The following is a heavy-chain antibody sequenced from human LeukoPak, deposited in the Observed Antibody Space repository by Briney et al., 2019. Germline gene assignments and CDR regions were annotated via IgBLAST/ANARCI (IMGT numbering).Heavy chain of an antibody. D-gene: IGHD4-17*01. CDR2: ISGSGGST. J-gene: IGHJ4*02. CDR1: GFTFSSYA. Sequence: PGGSLRLSCAASGFTFSSYAMSWVRQAPGKGLEWVSAISGSGGSTYYADSVKGRFTISRDNSKNTLYLQMNSLRAEDTAVCYCANDPNYGTDYWGQGTLVTVSS. V-gene: IGHV3-23*01. CDR3: ANDPNYGTDY.